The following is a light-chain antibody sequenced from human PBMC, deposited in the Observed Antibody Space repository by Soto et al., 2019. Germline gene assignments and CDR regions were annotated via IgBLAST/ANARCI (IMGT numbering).Light chain of an antibody. Sequence: QSVLTQPASVSGSPGQSITISCTGTSSDVGGYKYVSWYQQHPDKAPKLIIFEVSNRPSGISSRFSGSKSGNTASLTISGLQAEDEADYYCASYTSSSTSVIFGRGTKLNVL. V-gene: IGLV2-14*01. CDR3: ASYTSSSTSVI. CDR2: EVS. CDR1: SSDVGGYKY. J-gene: IGLJ2*01.